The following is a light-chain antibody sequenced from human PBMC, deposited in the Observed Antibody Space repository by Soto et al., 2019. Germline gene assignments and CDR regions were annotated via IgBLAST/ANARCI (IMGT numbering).Light chain of an antibody. Sequence: QSALTQPASVSGSLGQSITISCPGTSSDIGGYNYVSWYQQHPGKVPKLMIYGVYNRPSGVSNRFSGSKSANTASLTISGLQADDEADYYCSSFTSSSTQVFGGGTKLTVL. CDR3: SSFTSSSTQV. J-gene: IGLJ3*02. V-gene: IGLV2-14*01. CDR1: SSDIGGYNY. CDR2: GVY.